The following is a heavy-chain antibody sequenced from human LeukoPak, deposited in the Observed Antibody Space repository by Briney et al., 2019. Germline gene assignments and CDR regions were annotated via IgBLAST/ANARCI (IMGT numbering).Heavy chain of an antibody. Sequence: SETLSLTCTVSGYSISSGYYWGWIRQPPGMGLEWIGSIYHSGTTYYNPSLKSRVTISVDTSKNQFSLKLTSVTAADTAVYYCARHGDSRGTVDYWGQGTLVTVSS. CDR3: ARHGDSRGTVDY. CDR2: IYHSGTT. V-gene: IGHV4-38-2*02. CDR1: GYSISSGYY. D-gene: IGHD3-10*01. J-gene: IGHJ4*02.